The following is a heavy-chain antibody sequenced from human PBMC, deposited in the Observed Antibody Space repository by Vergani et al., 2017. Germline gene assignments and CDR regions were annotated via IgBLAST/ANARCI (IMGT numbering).Heavy chain of an antibody. CDR1: GFTFDDYA. V-gene: IGHV3-9*01. CDR2: ISWNSGRI. D-gene: IGHD6-6*01. J-gene: IGHJ3*02. CDR3: AKDIEAARQYDAFDI. Sequence: EVQLVESGGGLVQPGRSLRLSCAASGFTFDDYAMHWVRQAPGKGLEWVSGISWNSGRIGYADSVKGRFTISRDNAKNSLYLQMNSLRAEDTALYYCAKDIEAARQYDAFDIWGQGTMVTVSS.